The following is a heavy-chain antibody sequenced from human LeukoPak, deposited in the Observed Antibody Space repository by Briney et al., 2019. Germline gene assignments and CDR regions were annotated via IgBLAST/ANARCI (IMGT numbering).Heavy chain of an antibody. D-gene: IGHD2-2*01. V-gene: IGHV1-69*13. CDR3: ARATARYCSSTSCYVNWFDP. CDR2: IIPIFGTA. J-gene: IGHJ5*02. CDR1: GYTFTSYY. Sequence: SVKVSCKASGYTFTSYYMHWVRQAPGQGLEWMGGIIPIFGTANYAQKFQGRVTITADESTSTAYMELSSLRSEDTAVYYCARATARYCSSTSCYVNWFDPWGQGTLVTVSS.